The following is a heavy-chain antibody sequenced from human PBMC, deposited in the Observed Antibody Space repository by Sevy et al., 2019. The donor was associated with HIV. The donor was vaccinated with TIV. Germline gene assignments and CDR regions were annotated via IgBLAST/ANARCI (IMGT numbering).Heavy chain of an antibody. V-gene: IGHV1-69*13. J-gene: IGHJ5*02. D-gene: IGHD2-15*01. CDR1: GGTFSSYA. CDR2: IIPIFGTA. CDR3: ATHCSGGSCYSGDNWFDP. Sequence: ASVKVSCKASGGTFSSYAISWVRQAPGQGLEWMGGIIPIFGTANYAQKFQGRVTITAEESTSTAYMELSNLRSEDTAVYYWATHCSGGSCYSGDNWFDPWGQGTLVTVSS.